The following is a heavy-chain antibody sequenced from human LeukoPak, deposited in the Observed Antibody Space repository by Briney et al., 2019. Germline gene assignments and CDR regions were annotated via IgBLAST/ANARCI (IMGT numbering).Heavy chain of an antibody. CDR2: ISGSGGST. V-gene: IGHV3-23*01. CDR1: GFTVSSNY. J-gene: IGHJ4*02. Sequence: GGSLRLSCAASGFTVSSNYMSWVRQAPGKGLEWVSAISGSGGSTYYADSVKGRFTISRDNSKNTLYLQMNSLRAEDTAVYYCAKDPDTTVTTIDYWGQGTLVTVSS. D-gene: IGHD4-11*01. CDR3: AKDPDTTVTTIDY.